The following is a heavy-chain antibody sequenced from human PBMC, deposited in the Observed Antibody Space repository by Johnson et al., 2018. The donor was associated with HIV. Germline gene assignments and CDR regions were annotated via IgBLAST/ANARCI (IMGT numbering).Heavy chain of an antibody. CDR3: ARDWNEYSSSDGAFDI. CDR2: SYRGGST. D-gene: IGHD6-6*01. J-gene: IGHJ3*02. CDR1: GFTVSSNY. Sequence: VQLVESGGGLIQPGGSLRLSCAASGFTVSSNYMSWVRQAPGKGLEWVSGSYRGGSTYYADSVKGRYTISRDNPKNTLYLQMNSLRAEDTSVYYCARDWNEYSSSDGAFDIWGQGTMVTVSS. V-gene: IGHV3-53*01.